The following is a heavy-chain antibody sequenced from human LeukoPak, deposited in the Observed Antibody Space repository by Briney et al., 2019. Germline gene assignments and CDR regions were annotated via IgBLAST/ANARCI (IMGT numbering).Heavy chain of an antibody. J-gene: IGHJ6*03. CDR2: MNPNSGNT. CDR3: ARGSNVYYDFWSGYYSAYYYYYYMDV. CDR1: GYTFTSYD. Sequence: VSVKVSCKASGYTFTSYDINWVRQATGQGLEWMGWMNPNSGNTGYAQKFQGRVTMTRNTSISTAYMELSSLRSEDAAVYYCARGSNVYYDFWSGYYSAYYYYYYMDVWGKGTTVTVSS. D-gene: IGHD3-3*01. V-gene: IGHV1-8*01.